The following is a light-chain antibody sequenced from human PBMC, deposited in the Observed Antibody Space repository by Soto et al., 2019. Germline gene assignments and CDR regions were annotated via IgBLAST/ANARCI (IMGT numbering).Light chain of an antibody. Sequence: QSALTQPASVSGSPGQSITISCTGTSSDVGGYHYVSWYQHQPGKAPKLMIYEVSNRPSGISNRFSGSKSDNSASLTISGLQAEDESDYYCSAYTSSSTVVVGGGTKLAVL. CDR3: SAYTSSSTVV. V-gene: IGLV2-14*01. J-gene: IGLJ2*01. CDR1: SSDVGGYHY. CDR2: EVS.